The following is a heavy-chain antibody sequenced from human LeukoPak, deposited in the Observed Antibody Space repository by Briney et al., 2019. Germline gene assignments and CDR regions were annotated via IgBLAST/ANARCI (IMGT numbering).Heavy chain of an antibody. V-gene: IGHV4-39*01. Sequence: PSETLSLTCTVSGGSISSSNYYWGWIRQPPGKGLEWIGTIYYSGDSYYNPSLKSRASISVNTSKNRFSLNVNSVTAADTAVYFCARHENNIMEPTAHAFDYWGQGALVTVSS. J-gene: IGHJ4*02. D-gene: IGHD2/OR15-2a*01. CDR1: GGSISSSNYY. CDR3: ARHENNIMEPTAHAFDY. CDR2: IYYSGDS.